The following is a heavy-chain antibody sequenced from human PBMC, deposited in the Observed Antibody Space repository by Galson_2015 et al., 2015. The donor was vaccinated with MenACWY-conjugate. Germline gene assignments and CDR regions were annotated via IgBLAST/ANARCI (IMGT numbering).Heavy chain of an antibody. Sequence: SVKVSCKASGGTFSSYAVSWVRRAPGQGLEWMGGIIPIFGTANYAQKFQGRVTITADESTSTAYMELSSLRSEDTAVYYCASGRELLANFDYWGQGTLVTVSS. CDR1: GGTFSSYA. D-gene: IGHD1-26*01. CDR3: ASGRELLANFDY. CDR2: IIPIFGTA. V-gene: IGHV1-69*13. J-gene: IGHJ4*02.